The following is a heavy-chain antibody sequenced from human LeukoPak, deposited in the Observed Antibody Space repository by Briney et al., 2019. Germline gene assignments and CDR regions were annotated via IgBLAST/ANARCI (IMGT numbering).Heavy chain of an antibody. D-gene: IGHD3-10*01. CDR3: AREGTDQYYYYYMDV. Sequence: SETLSLTCAVYGGSFSGYYWSWIRQPPGKGLEWIGYIYYSGSTNYNPSLKSRVTISLDTSKNQFSLKLSSVTAADTAVYYCAREGTDQYYYYYMDVWGKGTTVTVSS. CDR1: GGSFSGYY. V-gene: IGHV4-59*01. CDR2: IYYSGST. J-gene: IGHJ6*03.